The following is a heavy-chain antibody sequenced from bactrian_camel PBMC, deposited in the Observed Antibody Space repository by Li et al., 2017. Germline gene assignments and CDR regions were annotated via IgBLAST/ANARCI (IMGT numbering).Heavy chain of an antibody. D-gene: IGHD1*01. CDR3: AASRRFRNGCSIRDDPY. CDR2: ISASGGTT. V-gene: IGHV3S42*01. CDR1: GFTFTNVA. J-gene: IGHJ4*01. Sequence: VQLVESGGGLVQSGGSLRLSCAASGFTFTNVAMSCVRQAPGKGLEWVSAISASGGTTIYADSVKGRFTVSRDNDKNLLFLQMSNLKPEDSAMYYCAASRRFRNGCSIRDDPYWGQGTQVTVS.